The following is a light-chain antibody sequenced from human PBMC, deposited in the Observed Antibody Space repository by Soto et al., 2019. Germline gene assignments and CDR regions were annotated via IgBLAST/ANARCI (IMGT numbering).Light chain of an antibody. CDR2: EVS. CDR3: SSYAGSNNFVV. CDR1: SSDVGGYNY. J-gene: IGLJ2*01. V-gene: IGLV2-8*01. Sequence: QSVLTQPPSASGSPGKSVTISCTGTSSDVGGYNYVSWYQPHPGKAPQLMIYEVSKRPSGVPDRFSGSKSGNTASLTVSGLQAEDDADYYCSSYAGSNNFVVFGGGTKLTVL.